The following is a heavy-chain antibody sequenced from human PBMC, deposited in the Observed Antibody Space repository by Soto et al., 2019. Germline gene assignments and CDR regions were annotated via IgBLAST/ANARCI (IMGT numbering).Heavy chain of an antibody. V-gene: IGHV4-59*01. CDR1: GGSISSYY. CDR2: IYYSGST. CDR3: VRGSYYNYYYGMDV. J-gene: IGHJ6*02. Sequence: QVQLQESGPGLVKPSETLSLTCTVSGGSISSYYWSWIRQPPGKGLEWIGYIYYSGSTNYNPSLKSRVTISVDTSKNQFSLKLSSVTAADTAVYYCVRGSYYNYYYGMDVWGQGTTVTVSS. D-gene: IGHD1-26*01.